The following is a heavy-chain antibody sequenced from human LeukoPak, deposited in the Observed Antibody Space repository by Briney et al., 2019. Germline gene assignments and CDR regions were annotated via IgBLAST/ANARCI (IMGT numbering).Heavy chain of an antibody. D-gene: IGHD3-22*01. J-gene: IGHJ4*02. CDR1: GFTFDDYA. V-gene: IGHV3-43D*03. CDR2: ISWDGGST. CDR3: AKDSRAYYYDSSGYLTY. Sequence: GGSLRLSCAASGFTFDDYAMHWVRQAPGKGLEWVSLISWDGGSTYYADSVKGRFTISRDNSKNSLYLQMNSLRAEDTALYYCAKDSRAYYYDSSGYLTYWGQGTLVTVSS.